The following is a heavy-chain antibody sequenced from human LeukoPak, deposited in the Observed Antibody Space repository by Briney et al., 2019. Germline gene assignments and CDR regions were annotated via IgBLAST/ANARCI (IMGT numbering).Heavy chain of an antibody. J-gene: IGHJ4*02. D-gene: IGHD3-10*01. CDR2: INSDGSST. CDR3: TRGTGSYYSLGY. CDR1: GLTFSSYW. V-gene: IGHV3-74*01. Sequence: GGSLRLSCAVSGLTFSSYWMHWVRQAPGKGLVWVSRINSDGSSTIYADSVQGRFTISRDNAKNTLYLQMNSLRAEDTAVYFCTRGTGSYYSLGYWGQGTLVTVSS.